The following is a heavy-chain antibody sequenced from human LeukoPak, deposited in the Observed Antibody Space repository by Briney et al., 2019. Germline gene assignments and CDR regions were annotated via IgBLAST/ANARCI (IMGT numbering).Heavy chain of an antibody. CDR1: GFTFSSYW. CDR2: IKQDGSEK. D-gene: IGHD3-3*01. Sequence: GGSLRLSCAASGFTFSSYWMSWVRQAPGKGLEWVANIKQDGSEKYYVDSVKGRFTISRDNAKNSLYLQMNSLRAEDTAVYYCARAPVVAIFGVVITDAFDIWGQGTMVTVSS. V-gene: IGHV3-7*01. CDR3: ARAPVVAIFGVVITDAFDI. J-gene: IGHJ3*02.